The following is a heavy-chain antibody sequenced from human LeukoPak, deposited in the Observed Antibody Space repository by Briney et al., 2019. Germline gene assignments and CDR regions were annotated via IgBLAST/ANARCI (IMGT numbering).Heavy chain of an antibody. CDR1: GGSISSYY. CDR3: ARGIPQWPARVDY. J-gene: IGHJ4*02. CDR2: IYYSGST. V-gene: IGHV4-59*08. D-gene: IGHD6-19*01. Sequence: SETLSLTCTVSGGSISSYYWSWIRQPPGKGLEWIGFIYYSGSTNYNPSLKSRVTISVDTSKNQFSLKLSSVTAADTAVYYCARGIPQWPARVDYWGQGILVTVSS.